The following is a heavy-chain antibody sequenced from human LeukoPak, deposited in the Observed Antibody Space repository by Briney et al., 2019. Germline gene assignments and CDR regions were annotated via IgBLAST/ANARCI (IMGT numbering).Heavy chain of an antibody. D-gene: IGHD6-19*01. CDR1: GFXFSTYS. CDR2: ISSSSNYI. Sequence: GGSLRLSCAASGFXFSTYSMNWVRQAPGKGLEWVSSISSSSNYIYYADSVKGRFTISRDNAKNSLYLQMNSLRAEDTAVYYCARGQQWLVRPSFDYWGQGTLVTVSS. V-gene: IGHV3-21*01. CDR3: ARGQQWLVRPSFDY. J-gene: IGHJ4*02.